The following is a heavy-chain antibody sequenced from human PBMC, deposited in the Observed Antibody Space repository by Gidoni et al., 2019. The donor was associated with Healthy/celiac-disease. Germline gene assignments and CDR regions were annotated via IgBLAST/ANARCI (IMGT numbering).Heavy chain of an antibody. Sequence: QVQLVQSGAEVKKPGSSVKVSCKDSGGTFSSYDISWVRQDTGQGLEWMGGIIPIFGTANYAQKFQGRVTITAGESTSPAYMELSSLRSEDTAVYYCARGRVDTAMVSSVSDAFDIWGQGTMVTVSS. CDR3: ARGRVDTAMVSSVSDAFDI. V-gene: IGHV1-69*01. D-gene: IGHD5-18*01. CDR2: IIPIFGTA. CDR1: GGTFSSYD. J-gene: IGHJ3*02.